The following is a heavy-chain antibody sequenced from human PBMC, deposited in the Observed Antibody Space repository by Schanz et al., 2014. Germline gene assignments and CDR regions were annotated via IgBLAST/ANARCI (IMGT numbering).Heavy chain of an antibody. CDR1: GFTFSTYA. CDR3: ARDRQQLVGRIGYYYGMDV. Sequence: VQLLESGGGLVQPGGSLRLSCAASGFTFSTYAMSWVRQAPGKGLEWLAFLRSDGSRRDYADSVKGRFTISRDNSKNTLYLQMNSLRAEDTAVYYCARDRQQLVGRIGYYYGMDVWGQGTTVTVSS. J-gene: IGHJ6*02. CDR2: LRSDGSRR. D-gene: IGHD6-13*01. V-gene: IGHV3-30*02.